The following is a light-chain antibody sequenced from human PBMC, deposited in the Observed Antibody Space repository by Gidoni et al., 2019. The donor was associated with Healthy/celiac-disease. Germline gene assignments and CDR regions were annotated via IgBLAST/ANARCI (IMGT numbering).Light chain of an antibody. CDR2: GAP. Sequence: EIVMTQSPATLSVSPGERATLSCRASQSVSSNLAWYQQKPGQAPRLLIYGAPTRATGIPARFSGSGSGTEFTLTISSLQSEDFAVYYCQQYNNWPPVTFGTGTKVDIK. V-gene: IGKV3-15*01. CDR1: QSVSSN. J-gene: IGKJ3*01. CDR3: QQYNNWPPVT.